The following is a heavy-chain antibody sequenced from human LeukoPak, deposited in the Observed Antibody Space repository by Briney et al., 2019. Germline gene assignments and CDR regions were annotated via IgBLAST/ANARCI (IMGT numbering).Heavy chain of an antibody. Sequence: PGRSLRLSCVASGLTLDYYAMHWVRQAPGKGLEWVAGFSLDTDRIDYAGSVKGRFTVSRDNAKNSLYLQMNSLRPEDTAVYYCGKDITPGGMDVWGQGTTVTVSS. J-gene: IGHJ6*02. CDR3: GKDITPGGMDV. V-gene: IGHV3-9*01. CDR2: FSLDTDRI. CDR1: GLTLDYYA. D-gene: IGHD2-15*01.